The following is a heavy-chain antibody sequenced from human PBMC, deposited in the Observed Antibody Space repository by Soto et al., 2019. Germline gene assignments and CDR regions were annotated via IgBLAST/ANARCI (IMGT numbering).Heavy chain of an antibody. CDR3: ARVGNYDCSSWQPGHNIGMDV. CDR2: ISAYNGNT. D-gene: IGHD6-13*01. CDR1: GYTFTSYG. V-gene: IGHV1-18*01. Sequence: PKASVKLSCKASGYTFTSYGISWVRQAPGQGLEWMGWISAYNGNTNYAQKLQGRITMTTDTSTSTAYMELRSLRSDDTAVYYCARVGNYDCSSWQPGHNIGMDVCGPGTTVTAYS. J-gene: IGHJ6*02.